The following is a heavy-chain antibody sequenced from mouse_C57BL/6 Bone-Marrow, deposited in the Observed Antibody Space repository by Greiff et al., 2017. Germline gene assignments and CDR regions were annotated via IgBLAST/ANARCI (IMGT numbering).Heavy chain of an antibody. J-gene: IGHJ2*01. CDR3: AMNYYHDY. CDR2: ISSGSSTI. V-gene: IGHV5-17*01. Sequence: EVKVVESGGGLVKPGGSLKLSCAASGFTFCDYGMHWVRQAPEKGLEWVAYISSGSSTIYYADTVKGRFTISRDNVKNNLFLQMTSLRSEDTGMYYCAMNYYHDYWGQGTTLTVSS. CDR1: GFTFCDYG.